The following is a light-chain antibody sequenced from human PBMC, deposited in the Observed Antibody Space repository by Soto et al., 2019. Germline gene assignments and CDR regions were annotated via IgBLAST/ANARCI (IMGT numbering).Light chain of an antibody. CDR3: QQYNSIPRT. J-gene: IGKJ4*01. Sequence: DIEMTQSPSTVSASVGDRVTITCRASRSISTWLAWYQQKPGKAPKLLIYKASTLESGVPPRFSGSGSGTQFTLTISSVQPDDFATFSCQQYNSIPRTFGGGTKVEIK. CDR2: KAS. V-gene: IGKV1-5*03. CDR1: RSISTW.